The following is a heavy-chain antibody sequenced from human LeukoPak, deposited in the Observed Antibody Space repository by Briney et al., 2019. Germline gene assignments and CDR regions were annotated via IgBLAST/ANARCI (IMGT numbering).Heavy chain of an antibody. CDR2: IYSSGST. D-gene: IGHD4-17*01. J-gene: IGHJ6*03. CDR3: AREGRVNYGDYGYFHYYMDV. V-gene: IGHV4-4*07. Sequence: SETLSLTCTVSGGSVSNYYWSWIRQPAGKGVEWIGRIYSSGSTEYNPSLNSRVTMSVDTSKNKFSLKLRSVTAADTAVYYCAREGRVNYGDYGYFHYYMDVWGKGTTVTISS. CDR1: GGSVSNYY.